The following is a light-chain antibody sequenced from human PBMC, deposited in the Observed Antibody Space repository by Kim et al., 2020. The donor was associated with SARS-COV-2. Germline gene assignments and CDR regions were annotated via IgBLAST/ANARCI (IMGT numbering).Light chain of an antibody. CDR2: GAS. J-gene: IGKJ2*01. CDR1: QNIDSK. CDR3: QQYRQWRSMST. V-gene: IGKV3D-15*01. Sequence: ELVMTQSPVTLSVSLGDRATLSCRASQNIDSKLAWYQLKPSQAPRLIIYGASIRATGILVRFSGSGVGTAFTLTISSLQSEDSAVYYCQQYRQWRSMSTFGQGTKLEIK.